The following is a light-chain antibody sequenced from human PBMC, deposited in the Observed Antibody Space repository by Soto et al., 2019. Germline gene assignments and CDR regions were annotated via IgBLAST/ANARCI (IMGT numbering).Light chain of an antibody. CDR1: SSNIGAGYH. V-gene: IGLV1-40*01. J-gene: IGLJ3*02. Sequence: QSVLTQPPSVSGAPGQRVTISCTGSSSNIGAGYHVHWYQQLPGTAPKLLTYDSTNRPSGVPDRFSGSKSGTSASLAITGLQAEDEGDYYCQTHDTSLSGRVFGGGTKLTVL. CDR3: QTHDTSLSGRV. CDR2: DST.